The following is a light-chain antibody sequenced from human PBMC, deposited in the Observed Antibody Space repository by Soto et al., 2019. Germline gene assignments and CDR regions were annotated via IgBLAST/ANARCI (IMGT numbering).Light chain of an antibody. V-gene: IGLV2-14*01. CDR3: TSYTTSSTLVV. J-gene: IGLJ1*01. CDR2: EVS. CDR1: SSDVGGYNY. Sequence: LTQPASVSGSPGQSITISCTGTSSDVGGYNYVSWYQHHPGKAPKLMLYEVSNRPSGVSNRFSGSKSGNTASLTISGLQAEDEVDYYCTSYTTSSTLVVFGSGTKVTVL.